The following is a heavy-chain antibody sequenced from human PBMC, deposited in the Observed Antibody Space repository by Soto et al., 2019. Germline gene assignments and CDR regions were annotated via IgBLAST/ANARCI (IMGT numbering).Heavy chain of an antibody. CDR1: GGSISSGGYY. D-gene: IGHD3-22*01. J-gene: IGHJ3*02. V-gene: IGHV4-31*03. Sequence: QVQLQESGPGLVKPSQTLSLTCTVSGGSISSGGYYWSWIRQHPGKGLEWIGYIYYSGSTYYNPSLKSRVTISVDTSKNQFSLKLSSVTAADTAVYYCARGGSVGTMIVVVMPGDAFDIWGQGTMVTVSS. CDR3: ARGGSVGTMIVVVMPGDAFDI. CDR2: IYYSGST.